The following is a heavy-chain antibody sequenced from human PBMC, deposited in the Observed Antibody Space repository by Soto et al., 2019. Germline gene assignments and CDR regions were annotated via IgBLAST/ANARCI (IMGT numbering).Heavy chain of an antibody. CDR1: GYSFTSHD. CDR3: ARGDKYYYDSSGDDY. CDR2: MNPNRGNT. J-gene: IGHJ4*02. Sequence: ASVNVSCKASGYSFTSHDINWVGQATGQGLEGMGWMNPNRGNTGYAQKFQGRVTMTRNTSISTAYMELRSLRSEDPAVYYCARGDKYYYDSSGDDYWGQGTLVTVSS. V-gene: IGHV1-8*01. D-gene: IGHD3-22*01.